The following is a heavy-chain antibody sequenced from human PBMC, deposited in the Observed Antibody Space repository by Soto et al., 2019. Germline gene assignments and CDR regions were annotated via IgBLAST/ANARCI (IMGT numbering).Heavy chain of an antibody. V-gene: IGHV4-34*01. CDR2: INHSGST. CDR3: ARESRGCSGGSCSTTYYYYYYMDV. J-gene: IGHJ6*03. Sequence: SETLSLTCAVYGGSFSGYYWSWIRQPPGKGLEWIGEINHSGSTNYNPSLKSRVTISVDTSKNQFSLKLSSVTAADTAVYYCARESRGCSGGSCSTTYYYYYYMDVWGKGTTVTVSS. D-gene: IGHD2-15*01. CDR1: GGSFSGYY.